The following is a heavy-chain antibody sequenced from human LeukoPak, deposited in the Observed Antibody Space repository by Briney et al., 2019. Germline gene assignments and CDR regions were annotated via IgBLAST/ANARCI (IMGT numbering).Heavy chain of an antibody. Sequence: PSETLSLTCTVSGGSISSSSYYWGWIRQPPGKGLEWIGSIYYSGSTYYNPSLKSRVTMSVDTSKNQFSLKLSSVTAADTAVYYCAREGPDYYDSSGQPWVKRFDIWGQGTMVTVSS. CDR2: IYYSGST. CDR1: GGSISSSSYY. CDR3: AREGPDYYDSSGQPWVKRFDI. D-gene: IGHD3-22*01. J-gene: IGHJ3*02. V-gene: IGHV4-39*07.